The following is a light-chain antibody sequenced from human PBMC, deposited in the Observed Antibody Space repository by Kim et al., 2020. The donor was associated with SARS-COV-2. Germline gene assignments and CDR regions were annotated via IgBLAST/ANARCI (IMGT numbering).Light chain of an antibody. J-gene: IGLJ3*02. Sequence: QSALTQPASVSGSPGQSITISCTGTSSDVGGYNYVSWYQQHPGKAPKLMIYDVSHRPSGVSNRFSGYKSGTTASLTISGLQADDEADYYCSSYTSSSTGVFGGGTQLTVL. V-gene: IGLV2-14*03. CDR2: DVS. CDR1: SSDVGGYNY. CDR3: SSYTSSSTGV.